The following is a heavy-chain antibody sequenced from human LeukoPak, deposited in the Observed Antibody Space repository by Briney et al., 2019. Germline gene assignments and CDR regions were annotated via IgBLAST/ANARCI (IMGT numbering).Heavy chain of an antibody. CDR2: INPNSGGT. CDR1: GYTFTGYY. Sequence: WASVKVSCKASGYTFTGYYIHWVRQAPGQGLEWMGWINPNSGGTNYAQKFQGRVTMTRDTSISTAYMELRSLRSDDTAVYYCAKEGRYYYYMDVWGKGTTVTVSS. CDR3: AKEGRYYYYMDV. V-gene: IGHV1-2*02. J-gene: IGHJ6*03.